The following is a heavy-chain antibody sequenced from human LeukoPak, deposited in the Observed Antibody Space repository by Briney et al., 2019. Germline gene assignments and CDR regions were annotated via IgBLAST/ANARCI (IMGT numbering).Heavy chain of an antibody. J-gene: IGHJ4*02. Sequence: SETLSLTCAVYGGSFSGYYWSWIRQPPGKGLEWIGEINHSGSTNYNPSLKSRVTISVDTSKNQFSLKLSSVTAADTAVYYCAGHTYSGSYYTAVHYFDYWGQGTLVTVSS. CDR1: GGSFSGYY. CDR2: INHSGST. V-gene: IGHV4-34*01. CDR3: AGHTYSGSYYTAVHYFDY. D-gene: IGHD1-26*01.